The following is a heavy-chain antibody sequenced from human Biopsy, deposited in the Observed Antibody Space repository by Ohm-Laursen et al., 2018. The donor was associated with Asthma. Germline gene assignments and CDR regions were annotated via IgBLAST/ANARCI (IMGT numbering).Heavy chain of an antibody. V-gene: IGHV4-34*01. CDR2: TNERGVT. Sequence: TLSLTCDVYPGSFSGFYWTWIRQSPGKGLEWIGETNERGVTNNNPSLKSRVIISIDTYWNRVSLKLTSVTAADTAVYFCARGPELDVWGQGTTVAVSS. CDR3: ARGPELDV. CDR1: PGSFSGFY. J-gene: IGHJ6*02.